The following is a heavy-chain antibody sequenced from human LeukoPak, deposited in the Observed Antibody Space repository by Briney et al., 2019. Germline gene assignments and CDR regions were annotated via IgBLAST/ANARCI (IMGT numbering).Heavy chain of an antibody. V-gene: IGHV6-1*01. CDR2: TYYRSKWYN. J-gene: IGHJ6*02. D-gene: IGHD6-19*01. Sequence: SQTLSLTCAISGDSVSSNSAAWNWIKQSPSRGLEWLGRTYYRSKWYNDYAVSVKSRITINPDTSKNQFSLQLNSVTPEDTAVYYCARETKYSSGWYGSYYYYGMDVWGQGTTVTVSS. CDR1: GDSVSSNSAA. CDR3: ARETKYSSGWYGSYYYYGMDV.